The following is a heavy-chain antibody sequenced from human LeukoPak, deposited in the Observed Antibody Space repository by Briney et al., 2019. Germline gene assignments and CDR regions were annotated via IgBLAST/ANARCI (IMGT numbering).Heavy chain of an antibody. CDR2: INHSGST. V-gene: IGHV4-34*01. D-gene: IGHD4-17*01. J-gene: IGHJ4*02. CDR3: ARGSHDYGSDY. Sequence: SETLSLTCAVYGGSFSGYYWSWIRQPPGKGLEWIGEINHSGSTNYNPSLKSRVTISVDTSKNQFSLKLSSVTAADTAVYYCARGSHDYGSDYWGQGTLVTVSS. CDR1: GGSFSGYY.